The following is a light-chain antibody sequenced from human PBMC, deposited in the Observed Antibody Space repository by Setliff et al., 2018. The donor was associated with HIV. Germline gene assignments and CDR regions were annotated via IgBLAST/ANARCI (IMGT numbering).Light chain of an antibody. CDR2: EVN. J-gene: IGLJ1*01. V-gene: IGLV2-8*01. Sequence: QSVLTQPPSASGSPGQSVAISCTGTSSDIGRYNYISWYQQHPGKAPKLMIYEVNKGPSGVPDRFSGSKSGNIASLTVSGLQAEDEADYYCTSYTGSNSFALYVFGSGNKVTVL. CDR1: SSDIGRYNY. CDR3: TSYTGSNSFALYV.